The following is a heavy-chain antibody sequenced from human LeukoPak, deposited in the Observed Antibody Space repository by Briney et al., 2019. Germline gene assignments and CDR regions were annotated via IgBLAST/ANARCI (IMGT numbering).Heavy chain of an antibody. D-gene: IGHD6-13*01. CDR2: INPNSGGT. J-gene: IGHJ6*02. Sequence: ASVKVSCKASGYTFTGYYMHWVRQAPGQGLEWMGWINPNSGGTNYAQKFQGWVTMTRDTSISTAYMELSRLRSDDTAVYYCARGSWYDYYGMDVWGQGTTVTVSS. CDR3: ARGSWYDYYGMDV. CDR1: GYTFTGYY. V-gene: IGHV1-2*04.